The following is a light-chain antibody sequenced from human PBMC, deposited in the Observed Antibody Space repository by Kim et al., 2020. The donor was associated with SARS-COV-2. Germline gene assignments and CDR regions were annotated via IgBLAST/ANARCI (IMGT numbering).Light chain of an antibody. Sequence: EIVLTQSPGTLSLSPGERATLSCRAGQSVSSNYLAWYQQKPGQAPRLLIYGASSRATGIPDRFSGSGSGTDFTLTISRLEPEDFAVYYCQQYGSSPYTFGQGTKLEI. CDR1: QSVSSNY. CDR2: GAS. CDR3: QQYGSSPYT. J-gene: IGKJ2*01. V-gene: IGKV3-20*01.